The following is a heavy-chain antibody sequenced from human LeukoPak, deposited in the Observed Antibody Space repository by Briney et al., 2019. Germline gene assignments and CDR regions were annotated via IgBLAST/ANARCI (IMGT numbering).Heavy chain of an antibody. V-gene: IGHV1-18*01. CDR2: ISAYNGNT. J-gene: IGHJ6*02. Sequence: ASVKVSCKASGYTFTSYDISWVRQAPGQGLEWMGWISAYNGNTNYAQKLQGRVTMTTDTSTSTAYMELRSLRSDDTAVYYCARTRAVFGVVIISYYYYGMDVWGQGTTVTVSS. D-gene: IGHD3-3*01. CDR3: ARTRAVFGVVIISYYYYGMDV. CDR1: GYTFTSYD.